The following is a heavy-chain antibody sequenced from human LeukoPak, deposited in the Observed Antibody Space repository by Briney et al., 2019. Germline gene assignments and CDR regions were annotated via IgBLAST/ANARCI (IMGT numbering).Heavy chain of an antibody. D-gene: IGHD3-22*01. CDR1: GGSISSYY. CDR2: IYYSGST. J-gene: IGHJ4*02. Sequence: SETLSLTCTVSGGSISSYYWSWIRQPPGKGLEWIGYIYYSGSTNYNPSLKSRVTISVDTSKNQFSLKLSSVTAADTAVYYCARDTYYYDSSGYYRLDYWGQGTLVTVSS. V-gene: IGHV4-59*01. CDR3: ARDTYYYDSSGYYRLDY.